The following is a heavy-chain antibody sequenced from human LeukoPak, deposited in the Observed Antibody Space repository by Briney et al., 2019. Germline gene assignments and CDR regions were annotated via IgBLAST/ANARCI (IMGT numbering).Heavy chain of an antibody. V-gene: IGHV4-59*01. J-gene: IGHJ4*02. CDR2: IYYSGST. CDR3: ARVEAANFFDY. D-gene: IGHD2-15*01. CDR1: GGSISSYY. Sequence: SETLSLTCTVSGGSISSYYWSWLRQPPGKGLEWIGYIYYSGSTNYNPSLKSRVTISVDTSKNQFSLKLSSVTAADTAVYYCARVEAANFFDYWGQGTLVTVSS.